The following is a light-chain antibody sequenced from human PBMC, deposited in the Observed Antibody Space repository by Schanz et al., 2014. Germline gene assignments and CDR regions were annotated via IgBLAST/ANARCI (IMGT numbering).Light chain of an antibody. J-gene: IGLJ2*01. Sequence: QSALTQPPSASGSPGQSVTISCTGTSSDFGAYNSVSWYQQHPGKAPKVMIYDVSKRPSGVPDRFSGSKSGNTASLTISGLQAEDEADYYCAAWDKSLHGEFFGGGTKVTVL. CDR3: AAWDKSLHGEF. CDR2: DVS. V-gene: IGLV2-8*01. CDR1: SSDFGAYNS.